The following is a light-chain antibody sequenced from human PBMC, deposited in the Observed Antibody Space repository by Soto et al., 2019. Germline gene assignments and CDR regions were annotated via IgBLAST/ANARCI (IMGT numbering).Light chain of an antibody. CDR3: QQYGSSPWT. Sequence: EIVLTQSPGTLSLSPGERATLSCRASQSVTNSYIAWYQQKPGQAPRLLIYGATSRATGIPDRFTGSGSGTEFTLPITRLEPEDFAVYSFQQYGSSPWTFGQGTKVEIK. J-gene: IGKJ1*01. V-gene: IGKV3-20*01. CDR2: GAT. CDR1: QSVTNSY.